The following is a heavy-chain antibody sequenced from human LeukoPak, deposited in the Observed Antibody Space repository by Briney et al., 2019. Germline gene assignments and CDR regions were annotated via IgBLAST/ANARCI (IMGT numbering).Heavy chain of an antibody. CDR2: ISSSGDSR. CDR1: GFTFSSYA. D-gene: IGHD3-16*01. J-gene: IGHJ4*02. Sequence: GGSLRLSCAASGFTFSSYAMHWVRQAPGKGLEYVSAISSSGDSRFYANSVKGRFTISRDNSKNTLYLQMNSLRAEDTAVYYCAKDPPHVSWLFDYWGQGTLVTVSS. V-gene: IGHV3-64*01. CDR3: AKDPPHVSWLFDY.